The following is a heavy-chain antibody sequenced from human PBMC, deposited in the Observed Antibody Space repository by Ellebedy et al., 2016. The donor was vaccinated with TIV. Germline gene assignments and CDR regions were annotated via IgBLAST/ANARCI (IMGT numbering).Heavy chain of an antibody. CDR2: IYYTGST. Sequence: SETLSLTCTVSGGSISRSSSYWGWIRQSPQKGLEWIGSIYYTGSTFYNPSLKSRVTISVDTSKSQFFLRLTSVTAADTAVYYCASWFGELLYVRWFDPWGQGTLVTVSS. J-gene: IGHJ5*02. V-gene: IGHV4-39*01. CDR3: ASWFGELLYVRWFDP. D-gene: IGHD3-10*01. CDR1: GGSISRSSSY.